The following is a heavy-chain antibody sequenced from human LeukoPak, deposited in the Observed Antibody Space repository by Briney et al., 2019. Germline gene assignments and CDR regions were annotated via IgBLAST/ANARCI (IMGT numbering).Heavy chain of an antibody. D-gene: IGHD2-15*01. J-gene: IGHJ4*02. Sequence: ASVKVSCKASGGTFSSYAISWVRQAPGQGLEWMGRIIPILGIANYAQTFQGRVTITADKSTSTAYMELRSLRSDDTAVYYCARDFATWYFDYWGQGTLVTVSS. CDR1: GGTFSSYA. CDR3: ARDFATWYFDY. V-gene: IGHV1-69*04. CDR2: IIPILGIA.